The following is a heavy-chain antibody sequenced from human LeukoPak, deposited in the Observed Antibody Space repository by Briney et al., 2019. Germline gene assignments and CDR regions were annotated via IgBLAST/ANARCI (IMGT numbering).Heavy chain of an antibody. D-gene: IGHD2-21*01. CDR1: GFSLQTEGEA. J-gene: IGHJ4*02. Sequence: ASALTLVEPAPALTLTSTASGFSLQTEGEAVDWIRPPPGNARDTFSLSYGDDGRRYSSSRKNRRTVTRDTSRNQVVLTVTNMDPVDTGTYFCVHRQYYGGGTYSPFNHWGLGILVIVTS. CDR2: SYGDDGR. CDR3: VHRQYYGGGTYSPFNH. V-gene: IGHV2-5*02.